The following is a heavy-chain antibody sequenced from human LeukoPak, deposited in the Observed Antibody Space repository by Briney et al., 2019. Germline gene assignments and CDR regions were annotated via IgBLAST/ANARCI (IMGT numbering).Heavy chain of an antibody. Sequence: ASVKVSCKASGYTFTGYYMHWVRQAPGQGLEWMGWISAYNGNTNYAQKLQGRVTMTTDTSTSTAYMELRSLRSDDTAVYYCARVTVDYYDSRGAFDIWGQGTMVTVSS. CDR2: ISAYNGNT. D-gene: IGHD3-22*01. V-gene: IGHV1-18*04. CDR3: ARVTVDYYDSRGAFDI. J-gene: IGHJ3*02. CDR1: GYTFTGYY.